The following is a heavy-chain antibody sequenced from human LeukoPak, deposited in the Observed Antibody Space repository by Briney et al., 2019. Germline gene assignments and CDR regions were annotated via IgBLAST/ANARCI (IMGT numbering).Heavy chain of an antibody. Sequence: GGSLRLSCAASGFTFSNYWMSWVRQAPGKGLEWVANIRQDGSDKYYVDSVKGRFSISRDNAKNSLYLQMNSLRAEDTAVYYCARGLDSSGYYPDAFDIWGQGTMVTVSS. CDR3: ARGLDSSGYYPDAFDI. J-gene: IGHJ3*02. V-gene: IGHV3-7*03. D-gene: IGHD3-22*01. CDR2: IRQDGSDK. CDR1: GFTFSNYW.